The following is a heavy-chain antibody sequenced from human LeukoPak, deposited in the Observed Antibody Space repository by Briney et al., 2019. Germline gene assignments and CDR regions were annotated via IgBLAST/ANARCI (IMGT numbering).Heavy chain of an antibody. CDR3: ARGGTMYYGSGNFDY. Sequence: PGGSLRLSCAASGFTFDDYGMSWVRQAPGKGLEWVSGINWNGGSTGYADSVKGRFTISRDNSKNMLYLQMNSLSGEDTAVYSCARGGTMYYGSGNFDYWGQGTLVTVSS. CDR2: INWNGGST. J-gene: IGHJ4*02. D-gene: IGHD3-10*01. CDR1: GFTFDDYG. V-gene: IGHV3-20*04.